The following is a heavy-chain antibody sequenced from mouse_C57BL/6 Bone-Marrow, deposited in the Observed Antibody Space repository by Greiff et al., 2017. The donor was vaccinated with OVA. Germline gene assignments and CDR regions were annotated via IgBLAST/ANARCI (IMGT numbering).Heavy chain of an antibody. V-gene: IGHV5-12*01. J-gene: IGHJ4*01. CDR2: ISNGGGST. CDR3: SAMDY. Sequence: DVQLQESGGGLVQPGGSLKLSCAASGFTFSDYYMYWVRQTPEKRLEWVAYISNGGGSTYYPDTVKGRFTISRDNAKNTLYLQMSRLKSEDTAMYYCSAMDYWGQGTSVTVSS. CDR1: GFTFSDYY.